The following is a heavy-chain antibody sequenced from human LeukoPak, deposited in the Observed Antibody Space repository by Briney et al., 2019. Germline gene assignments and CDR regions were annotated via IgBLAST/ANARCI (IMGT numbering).Heavy chain of an antibody. D-gene: IGHD3-10*01. Sequence: ASVKVSCKASGYTFTSYGISWVQQAPGQELEWMGWIGAYNGNTNYAQKLQGRVTMTTDTSTSTAYMELRSLRSDDTAVYYCARDSGVLWFGELANYFDYWGQGTLVTVSS. V-gene: IGHV1-18*01. CDR3: ARDSGVLWFGELANYFDY. J-gene: IGHJ4*02. CDR2: IGAYNGNT. CDR1: GYTFTSYG.